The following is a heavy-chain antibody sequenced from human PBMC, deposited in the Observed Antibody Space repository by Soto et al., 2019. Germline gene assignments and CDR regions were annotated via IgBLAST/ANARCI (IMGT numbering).Heavy chain of an antibody. CDR2: ISAYNGNT. D-gene: IGHD5-12*01. J-gene: IGHJ6*02. CDR1: GYTFTSYG. Sequence: QVQLVQSGAEVKNPGASVKVSCKSSGYTFTSYGISWVRQAPGQGLEWMGWISAYNGNTNYAQKLQGRVTMTTDTSTRTGYMELRSLRSDDTAVYYCARDFESGSAGVFYYYYYGMDVWGQGTTVTVSS. V-gene: IGHV1-18*01. CDR3: ARDFESGSAGVFYYYYYGMDV.